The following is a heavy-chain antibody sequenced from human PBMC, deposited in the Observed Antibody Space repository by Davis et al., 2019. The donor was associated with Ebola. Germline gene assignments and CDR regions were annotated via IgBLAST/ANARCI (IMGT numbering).Heavy chain of an antibody. CDR1: GGSISSGGYY. CDR2: IYYSGST. Sequence: MPSETLSLTCTVSGGSISSGGYYWSWIRQHPGKGLEWIGYIYYSGSTNYNPSLKSRVTISVDTSKNQFSLKLSSVTAADTAVYYCARDSCSSTSCYPRYYYGMDVWGQGTTVTVSS. V-gene: IGHV4-61*08. J-gene: IGHJ6*02. D-gene: IGHD2-2*01. CDR3: ARDSCSSTSCYPRYYYGMDV.